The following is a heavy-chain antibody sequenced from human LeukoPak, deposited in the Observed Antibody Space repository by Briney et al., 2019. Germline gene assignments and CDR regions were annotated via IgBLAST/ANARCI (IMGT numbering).Heavy chain of an antibody. CDR2: IYHSGST. CDR3: ARRITIFGAPAYADY. D-gene: IGHD3-3*01. CDR1: GYSISSGYY. J-gene: IGHJ4*02. Sequence: PSETLSLTCTVSGYSISSGYYWGWIRQPPGKGLEWIGSIYHSGSTYYNPSLKSRVTISVDRSKNQFSLKLSSVTAADTAVYYCARRITIFGAPAYADYWGQGTLVTVSS. V-gene: IGHV4-38-2*02.